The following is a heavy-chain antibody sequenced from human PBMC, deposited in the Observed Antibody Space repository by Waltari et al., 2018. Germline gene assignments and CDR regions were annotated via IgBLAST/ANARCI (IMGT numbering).Heavy chain of an antibody. J-gene: IGHJ4*02. V-gene: IGHV3-23*01. D-gene: IGHD2-8*01. CDR1: GFTFNNFA. CDR3: AKDRCTDGQCYTYFDY. Sequence: EVELLESGGGLVQPGGTLRLSCSASGFTFNNFAMSWVRQAPGKGLEGVSAISGSGGTTYSADSVKGRFTISRDNSRNVLYLQMNTLSAEDTAVYYCAKDRCTDGQCYTYFDYWGQGALITVSS. CDR2: ISGSGGTT.